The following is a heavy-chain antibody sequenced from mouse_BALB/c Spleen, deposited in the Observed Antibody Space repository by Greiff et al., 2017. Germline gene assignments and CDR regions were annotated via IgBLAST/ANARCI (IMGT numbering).Heavy chain of an antibody. CDR1: GFTFSSYA. CDR3: ARDYYGSSYVGD. V-gene: IGHV5-6-5*01. CDR2: ISSGGST. Sequence: EVKLVESGGGLVKPGGSLKLSCAASGFTFSSYAMSWVRQSPEKRLEWVASISSGGSTYYPDSVKGRFTISRDNARNILYLQMSSLRSEDTAMYYCARDYYGSSYVGDWGQGTTLTVSS. J-gene: IGHJ2*01. D-gene: IGHD1-1*01.